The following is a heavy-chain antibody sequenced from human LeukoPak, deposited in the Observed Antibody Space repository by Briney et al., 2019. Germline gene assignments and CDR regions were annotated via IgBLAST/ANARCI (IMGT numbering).Heavy chain of an antibody. Sequence: ASVKVSCKASGYTFTDYYLHWVRQAPGEGLEWLGLINPNSGSTSYEQKFKGRVTFTRATAITTAYIDLRRLTSDDTAVYYCARVNTNGWRYFDSWGQGTLVTVTS. D-gene: IGHD6-19*01. CDR1: GYTFTDYY. CDR2: INPNSGST. V-gene: IGHV1-2*02. CDR3: ARVNTNGWRYFDS. J-gene: IGHJ4*02.